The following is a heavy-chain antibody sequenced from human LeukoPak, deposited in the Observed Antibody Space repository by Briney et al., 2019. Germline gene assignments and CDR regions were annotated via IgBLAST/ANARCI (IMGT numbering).Heavy chain of an antibody. J-gene: IGHJ4*02. D-gene: IGHD3-16*02. Sequence: GSLRLSCAASGFTFNTYTMNWVRQAPGKGLEWVSSITASSTAIYSADSVKGRFTISRDNAKNFLYLQMNSLRAEDTAVYYCARGRYYDYVWGSYRYPCYFDYWGQGTLVTVSS. CDR2: ITASSTAI. CDR3: ARGRYYDYVWGSYRYPCYFDY. V-gene: IGHV3-21*01. CDR1: GFTFNTYT.